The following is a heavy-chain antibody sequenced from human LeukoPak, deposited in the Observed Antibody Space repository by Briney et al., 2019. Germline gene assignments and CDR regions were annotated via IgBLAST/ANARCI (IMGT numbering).Heavy chain of an antibody. Sequence: GASVKVSCKASGYTFTSYPMNWVRQAPGQGLVWMGSINTHTGNPTYAQGFTGRFVFSFDTSVSTAYLQISSLKAEDIAVYYCAKVGSGSYLYWGQGTLVTVSS. CDR3: AKVGSGSYLY. CDR1: GYTFTSYP. J-gene: IGHJ4*02. V-gene: IGHV7-4-1*02. D-gene: IGHD1-26*01. CDR2: INTHTGNP.